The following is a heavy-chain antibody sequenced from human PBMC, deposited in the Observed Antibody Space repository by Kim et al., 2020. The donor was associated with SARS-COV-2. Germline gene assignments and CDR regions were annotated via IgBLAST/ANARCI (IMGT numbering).Heavy chain of an antibody. CDR3: ARWIGSFGEGHYYYYYGMDV. V-gene: IGHV5-51*01. CDR2: IYPGDSDT. D-gene: IGHD3-10*01. CDR1: GYSFTSYW. J-gene: IGHJ6*02. Sequence: GESLKISCKGSGYSFTSYWIGWVRQMPGKGLEWMGIIYPGDSDTRYSPSFQGQVTISADKSISTAYLQWSSLKASDTAMYYCARWIGSFGEGHYYYYYGMDVWGQGTTVTVSS.